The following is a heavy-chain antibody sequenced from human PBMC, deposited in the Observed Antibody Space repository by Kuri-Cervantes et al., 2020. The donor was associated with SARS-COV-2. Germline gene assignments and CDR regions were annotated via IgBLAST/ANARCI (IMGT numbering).Heavy chain of an antibody. J-gene: IGHJ4*02. CDR1: GGTFSTAI. CDR2: IMPALGMP. V-gene: IGHV1-69*10. D-gene: IGHD3-22*01. Sequence: SVKVSCKASGGTFSTAIISWVRQGPGQGLEWMGGIMPALGMPNYAQKLRGRVTITADTSTATAYLELSGLKSEDTAVYYCAMSYYYDSSGYLSPFDYWGQGTLVTVSS. CDR3: AMSYYYDSSGYLSPFDY.